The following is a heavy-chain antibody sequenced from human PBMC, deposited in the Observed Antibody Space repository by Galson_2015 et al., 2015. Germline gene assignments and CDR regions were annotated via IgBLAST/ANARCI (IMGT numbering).Heavy chain of an antibody. D-gene: IGHD6-13*01. V-gene: IGHV3-33*08. CDR2: IWYDGSNK. CDR3: ARERIAAAVFDY. CDR1: GFTFSSYG. J-gene: IGHJ4*02. Sequence: SLRLSCAASGFTFSSYGMHWVRQAPGKGLEWVAVIWYDGSNKYYADSVKGRFTISRDNSKNTLYLQMNSLRAEDTAVYYYARERIAAAVFDYWGQGTLVTVSS.